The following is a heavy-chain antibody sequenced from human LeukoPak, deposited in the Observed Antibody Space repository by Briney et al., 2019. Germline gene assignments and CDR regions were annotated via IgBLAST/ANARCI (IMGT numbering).Heavy chain of an antibody. CDR1: GFIFSDYY. D-gene: IGHD2-21*01. CDR3: ARDAYFYSSDQ. CDR2: ISETGTTI. V-gene: IGHV3-11*04. J-gene: IGHJ4*02. Sequence: GGPLRLSCAASGFIFSDYYVTWLRQAPGKGLEWISYISETGTTIHYADSVKGRFTVSRDNTKNSLYLQMNSLRIEDTAVYYCARDAYFYSSDQWGRGTLVIVSS.